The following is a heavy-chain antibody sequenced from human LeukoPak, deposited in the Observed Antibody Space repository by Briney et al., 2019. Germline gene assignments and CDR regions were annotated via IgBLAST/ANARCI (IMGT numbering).Heavy chain of an antibody. V-gene: IGHV3-53*01. CDR1: GFTVSSNY. CDR2: IHSDGST. D-gene: IGHD2-21*01. Sequence: GGSLRLSCAASGFTVSSNYVTWVRQAPGKGLEWVSNIHSDGSTYYADSVKGRFTISRDNSKNTLYLQMNSLRADDTAVYYCATYSHAFDIWGQGTMVTVSS. J-gene: IGHJ3*02. CDR3: ATYSHAFDI.